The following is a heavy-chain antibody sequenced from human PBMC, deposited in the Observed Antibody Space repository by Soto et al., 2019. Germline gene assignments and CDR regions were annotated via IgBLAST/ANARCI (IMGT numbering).Heavy chain of an antibody. CDR2: ISSAGDNT. CDR3: AKGSEGCS. V-gene: IGHV3-23*01. J-gene: IGHJ4*02. CDR1: GFTFSRYP. D-gene: IGHD6-19*01. Sequence: EVQLLESGGGLVQPGGSLRLSCAASGFTFSRYPMSWVRQAPGKGLEWVSAISSAGDNTYYADSVKGRFTISRDNSKNTLYLQVSSLRAEDTAIYYCAKGSEGCSWGQGTLVTVSS.